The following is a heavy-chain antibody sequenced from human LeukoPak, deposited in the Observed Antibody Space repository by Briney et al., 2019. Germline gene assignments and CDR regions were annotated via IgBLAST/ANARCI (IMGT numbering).Heavy chain of an antibody. CDR3: VAYSDSWFDY. V-gene: IGHV4-4*07. Sequence: SETLSLTCSVSGGSISSYYWSWIRQPAGKGLEWIGRIDTSGSTKYNPSLKSRVTMSVDTSENQVSLKLSSVTAADTAVCHCVAYSDSWFDYWGQGTLVTVSS. J-gene: IGHJ4*02. D-gene: IGHD6-13*01. CDR2: IDTSGST. CDR1: GGSISSYY.